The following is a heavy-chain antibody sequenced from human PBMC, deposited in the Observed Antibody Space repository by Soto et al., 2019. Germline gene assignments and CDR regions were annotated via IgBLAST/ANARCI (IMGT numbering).Heavy chain of an antibody. V-gene: IGHV3-72*01. Sequence: GGPLRRSCAASGFTFNDRYMDWVRHATGKWLEWVGRTKNKANSYTTEYAASWKGRFTIPRDNSRDSEYLQMNSLKIDDTAADYCTIGGAFPGPDFDCWDEGTLGTVSS. CDR2: TKNKANSYTT. CDR1: GFTFNDRY. CDR3: TIGGAFPGPDFDC. J-gene: IGHJ4*02.